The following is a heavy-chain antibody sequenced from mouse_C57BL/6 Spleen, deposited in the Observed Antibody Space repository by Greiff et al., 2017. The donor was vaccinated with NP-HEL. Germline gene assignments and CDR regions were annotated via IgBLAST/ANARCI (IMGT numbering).Heavy chain of an antibody. CDR2: IYPGSGNT. Sequence: VQVVESGAELVRPGASVKLSCKASGYTFTDYYINWVKQRPGQGLEWIARIYPGSGNTYYNEKFKGKATLTAEKSSSTAYMQLSSLTSEDSAVYFCPHYYGSKGNWYFDVWGTGTTVTVSS. CDR3: PHYYGSKGNWYFDV. D-gene: IGHD1-1*01. V-gene: IGHV1-76*01. CDR1: GYTFTDYY. J-gene: IGHJ1*03.